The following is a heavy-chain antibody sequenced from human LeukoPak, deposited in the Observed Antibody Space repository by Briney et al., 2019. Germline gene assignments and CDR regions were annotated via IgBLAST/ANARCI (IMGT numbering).Heavy chain of an antibody. CDR1: GYTLTGYY. J-gene: IGHJ4*02. CDR3: ARELGYCSRNSCPLYRY. Sequence: ATVKVSCKASGYTLTGYYMHWVRQAPGQGLEWMGWINPKSGGTHYAQNFYGRVTMTRDTSITTAYMELSRLRSDDTAVYYCARELGYCSRNSCPLYRYWGQGTLVIVSS. D-gene: IGHD2-2*01. V-gene: IGHV1-2*02. CDR2: INPKSGGT.